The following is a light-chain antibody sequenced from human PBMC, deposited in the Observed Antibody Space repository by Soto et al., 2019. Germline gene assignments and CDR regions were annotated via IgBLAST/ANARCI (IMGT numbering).Light chain of an antibody. CDR2: HAS. V-gene: IGKV1-5*01. J-gene: IGKJ1*01. Sequence: IRMTQSPSSLSAYTGDRVTISCRASQSISRWLAWYQQKPGRAPTLLIYHASTLESGVPSRFSGSGSGTEFTLTISSLQPGDVATYYCQQYNTYLTFGQGTKVDIK. CDR1: QSISRW. CDR3: QQYNTYLT.